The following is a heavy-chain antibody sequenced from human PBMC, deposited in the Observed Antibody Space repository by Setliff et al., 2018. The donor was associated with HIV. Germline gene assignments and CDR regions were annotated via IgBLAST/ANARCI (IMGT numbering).Heavy chain of an antibody. D-gene: IGHD3-10*01. CDR1: GGSISSGVFY. J-gene: IGHJ3*02. V-gene: IGHV4-31*03. Sequence: SETLSLTCTVSGGSISSGVFYWSWIRQHPGRGLEWIGYIYYSGSTYYNPSLKSRVAVSVDTSKNQFSLSLSSVTAADTAVYYCARASAERSAVRGLAIAFDIWGPGTKVTVSS. CDR3: ARASAERSAVRGLAIAFDI. CDR2: IYYSGST.